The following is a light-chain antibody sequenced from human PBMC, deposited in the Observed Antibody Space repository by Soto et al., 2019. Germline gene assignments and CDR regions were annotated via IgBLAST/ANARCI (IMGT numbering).Light chain of an antibody. CDR3: LQHFNFSWT. CDR1: RGIGND. V-gene: IGKV1-6*01. J-gene: IGKJ1*01. CDR2: AAS. Sequence: AIQMTQSPSSLSASVGDRVTITCRASRGIGNDLGWYQQKPGKAPKHLIFAASNLQSGVPSRFSGGGSGTDFTLTISSLQAEDFATYYCLQHFNFSWTFGQGTKVDIK.